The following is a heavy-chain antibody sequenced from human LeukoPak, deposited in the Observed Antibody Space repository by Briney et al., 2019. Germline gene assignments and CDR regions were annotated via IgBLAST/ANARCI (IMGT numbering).Heavy chain of an antibody. CDR3: ASGSYYYDSSGYYVY. CDR2: IYSGGST. CDR1: GFTVRSNY. J-gene: IGHJ4*02. D-gene: IGHD3-22*01. V-gene: IGHV3-53*01. Sequence: PGGSLRLSCAASGFTVRSNYMSWVRQAPGKGLEWVSVIYSGGSTYYADSVKGRFTISRDNSKNTLYLQMNSLRAEDTAVYYCASGSYYYDSSGYYVYWGQGTLVTVSS.